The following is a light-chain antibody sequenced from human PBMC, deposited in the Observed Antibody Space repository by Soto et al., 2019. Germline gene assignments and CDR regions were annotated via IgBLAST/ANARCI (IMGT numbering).Light chain of an antibody. CDR2: LGS. CDR3: LQATHFPWA. CDR1: QSLLHSNGYNY. V-gene: IGKV2-28*01. Sequence: DIVMTQSPLSLPVTPGEPASISCRSSQSLLHSNGYNYLDWYLQKPGQSPQLLIYLGSNRASGVPDRFSGSGSGTDFTLKISRVEDEDVGVYYCLQATHFPWAFGQGTKV. J-gene: IGKJ1*01.